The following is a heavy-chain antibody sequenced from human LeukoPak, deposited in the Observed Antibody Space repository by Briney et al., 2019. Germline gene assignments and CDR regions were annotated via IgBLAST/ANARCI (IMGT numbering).Heavy chain of an antibody. D-gene: IGHD3-22*01. CDR3: ARSGYWDWYFDL. CDR1: GYTFTGYY. Sequence: ASVKVSCKASGYTFTGYYMHWVRQAPGQGLEWMGWINPNSGGTNYAQKFQGRVTLTRDTSISTAYMELSRLRSDGTAVYYCARSGYWDWYFDLWGRGTLVTVSS. J-gene: IGHJ2*01. CDR2: INPNSGGT. V-gene: IGHV1-2*02.